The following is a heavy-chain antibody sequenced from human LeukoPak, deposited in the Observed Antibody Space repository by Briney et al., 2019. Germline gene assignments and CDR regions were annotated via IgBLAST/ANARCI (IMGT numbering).Heavy chain of an antibody. Sequence: ASVKVSCKASGYTFTGYYMHWVRQAPGQGLEWMGWINPNSGGTNYAQKFQGRVTMTRDTSFSTAYMELSRLRSDDTAVYYCARDWICSSTSCYIYYGMDVWGQGTTVTVSS. J-gene: IGHJ6*02. CDR3: ARDWICSSTSCYIYYGMDV. CDR1: GYTFTGYY. D-gene: IGHD2-2*02. V-gene: IGHV1-2*02. CDR2: INPNSGGT.